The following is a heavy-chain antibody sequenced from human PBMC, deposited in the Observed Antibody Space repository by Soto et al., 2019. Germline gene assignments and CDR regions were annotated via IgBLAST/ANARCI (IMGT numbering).Heavy chain of an antibody. Sequence: GGSLRLSCEAPGFALSPYWMSWVRQAPGKGLEWVASINQDGSVKHYVDSVRGRFTISRDNAKNSLFLQMNSLSAEDTAVYYCERITEAVTTFVYWGQGTPVTVSS. V-gene: IGHV3-7*03. CDR3: ERITEAVTTFVY. CDR1: GFALSPYW. CDR2: INQDGSVK. J-gene: IGHJ4*02. D-gene: IGHD1-1*01.